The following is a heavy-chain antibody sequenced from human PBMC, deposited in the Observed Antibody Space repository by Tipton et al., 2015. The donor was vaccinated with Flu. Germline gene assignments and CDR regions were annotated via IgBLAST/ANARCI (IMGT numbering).Heavy chain of an antibody. Sequence: TLSLTCAVYGGPFSGYYWTWIRQPPGKGLEWIGEINHSGSTNYNPSLKSRVSMSVDTSKKQFSLKLSSVTAADTAVYYCARMEWTVTTPRYFDLWGRGTLVTVSS. J-gene: IGHJ2*01. CDR1: GGPFSGYY. CDR3: ARMEWTVTTPRYFDL. CDR2: INHSGST. V-gene: IGHV4-34*01. D-gene: IGHD4-17*01.